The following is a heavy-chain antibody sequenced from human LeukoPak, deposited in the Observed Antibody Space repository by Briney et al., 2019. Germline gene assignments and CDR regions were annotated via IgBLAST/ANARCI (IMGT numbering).Heavy chain of an antibody. CDR2: ISGSGGST. CDR1: GFPFSSYG. V-gene: IGHV3-23*01. Sequence: GRSLRLSCAASGFPFSSYGMHWVRQAPGKGLEWVSAISGSGGSTYYADSVKGRFTISRDNSKNTLYLQMNSLRAEDTAVYYCARGNNDYSNWAGYYYMDVWGKGTTVTVSS. CDR3: ARGNNDYSNWAGYYYMDV. D-gene: IGHD4-11*01. J-gene: IGHJ6*03.